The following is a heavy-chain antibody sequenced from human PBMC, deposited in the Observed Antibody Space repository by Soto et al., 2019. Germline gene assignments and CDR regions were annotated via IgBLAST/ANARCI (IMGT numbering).Heavy chain of an antibody. Sequence: ASVKVSCKASGYTFTSYDINWVRQATGQGLEWMGWMNPNSGNTGYAQKFQGRVTMTRNTSISTAYMELSSLRSEETAVYYCARGRATVTTRPYYYYYYMDVWGKGTTVTVSS. CDR3: ARGRATVTTRPYYYYYYMDV. J-gene: IGHJ6*03. CDR2: MNPNSGNT. V-gene: IGHV1-8*01. CDR1: GYTFTSYD. D-gene: IGHD4-4*01.